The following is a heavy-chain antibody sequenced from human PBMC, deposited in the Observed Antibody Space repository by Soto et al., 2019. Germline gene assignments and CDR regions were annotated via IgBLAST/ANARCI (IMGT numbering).Heavy chain of an antibody. CDR2: ISENGGSRGGT. J-gene: IGHJ3*02. CDR3: ASAKAVVIAPLGI. Sequence: GGSLRLSCAASGFTFNNSAMTWVRQAPGQGLEWVASISENGGSRGGTYYADSVKGRFTISRDNSKNTLYLQVDSLTGADKAVYYCASAKAVVIAPLGIWGQGALVTVSS. D-gene: IGHD2-21*01. V-gene: IGHV3-23*01. CDR1: GFTFNNSA.